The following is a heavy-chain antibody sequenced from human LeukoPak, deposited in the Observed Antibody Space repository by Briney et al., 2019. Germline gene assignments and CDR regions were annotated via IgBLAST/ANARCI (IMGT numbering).Heavy chain of an antibody. CDR2: IYYSGST. V-gene: IGHV4-59*08. D-gene: IGHD5-24*01. J-gene: IGHJ1*01. Sequence: PSGTLSLTCTVSGGSISSYYWSWIRQPPGKGLEWIGYIYYSGSTNYNPSLKSRVTISVDTSKNQFSLKLSSVTAADTAVYYCARNYRYFQHWGQGTLVTVSS. CDR3: ARNYRYFQH. CDR1: GGSISSYY.